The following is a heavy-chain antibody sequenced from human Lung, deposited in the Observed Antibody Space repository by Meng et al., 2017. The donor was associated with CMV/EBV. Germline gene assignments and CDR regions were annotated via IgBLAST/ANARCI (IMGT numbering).Heavy chain of an antibody. CDR3: AKEDPNTVSFDY. J-gene: IGHJ4*02. V-gene: IGHV3-33*06. CDR2: IWYDGSSK. CDR1: GFTFRNFG. Sequence: SCAASGFTFRNFGMHWVRQAPGKGLEWVAVIWYDGSSKYYADSVKGRFTISRDNSKNTLFLLMNSLRAEDTAVYYCAKEDPNTVSFDYWGQGTLVTAPQ. D-gene: IGHD4-11*01.